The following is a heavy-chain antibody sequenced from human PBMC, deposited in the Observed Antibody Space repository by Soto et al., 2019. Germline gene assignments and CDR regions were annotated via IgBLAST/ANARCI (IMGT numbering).Heavy chain of an antibody. J-gene: IGHJ6*03. CDR1: QYNYINYW. CDR3: ARAGTTTSYYHMDV. D-gene: IGHD4-4*01. Sequence: GESLKISCKGSQYNYINYWIAWVRQVPGKGLEWMGVIHPSDSDTRYSPSFQGQVTISVDKSISTAYLQWNSLKASDTAMYYCARAGTTTSYYHMDVWGKGTTVTVSS. CDR2: IHPSDSDT. V-gene: IGHV5-51*01.